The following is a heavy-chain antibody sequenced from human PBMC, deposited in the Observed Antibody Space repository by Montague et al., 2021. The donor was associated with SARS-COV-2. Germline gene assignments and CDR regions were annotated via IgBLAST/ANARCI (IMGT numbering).Heavy chain of an antibody. CDR3: VRVVTRAREMFSYCDY. Sequence: SETLSLTCTVSGGSISSGSYYWGCIRQPPGKGLEWIGSIYYSGTTYYNPSLKSRVTMSVHTSKNQFSLKLNSVTAADTAVYYCVRVVTRAREMFSYCDYWGQGTLVTVSS. CDR1: GGSISSGSYY. V-gene: IGHV4-39*07. D-gene: IGHD5-18*01. J-gene: IGHJ4*02. CDR2: IYYSGTT.